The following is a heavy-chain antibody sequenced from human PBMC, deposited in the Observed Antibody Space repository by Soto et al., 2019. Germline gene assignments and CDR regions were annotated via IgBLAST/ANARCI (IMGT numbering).Heavy chain of an antibody. V-gene: IGHV1-46*01. CDR2: VNPSSGGT. J-gene: IGHJ4*02. CDR3: ARDSTLAY. Sequence: GAAVNVSCKASGYTFTSFYMHWVRQAPGQGLEWMGIVNPSSGGTSYAQQFQGRVTMTSDTSTTTVYMELSSLRSEDTAVYYCARDSTLAYWGQGTLVTVSS. CDR1: GYTFTSFY.